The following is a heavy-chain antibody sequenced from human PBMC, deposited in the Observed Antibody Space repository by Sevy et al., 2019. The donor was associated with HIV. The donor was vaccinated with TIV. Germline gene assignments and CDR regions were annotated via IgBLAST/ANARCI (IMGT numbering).Heavy chain of an antibody. CDR3: AGEGYYYRSGTYRPPNYYGMDV. J-gene: IGHJ6*02. CDR2: ISDYNGYT. D-gene: IGHD3-10*01. V-gene: IGHV1-18*01. Sequence: GSVKVSCKASGYTFSSYGISWVRQAPGQGLERMGWISDYNGYTNYAHKFQGRVTMSTETSTRTAYMELRSLRSDDTAVYFYAGEGYYYRSGTYRPPNYYGMDVWGQGTAVHVSS. CDR1: GYTFSSYG.